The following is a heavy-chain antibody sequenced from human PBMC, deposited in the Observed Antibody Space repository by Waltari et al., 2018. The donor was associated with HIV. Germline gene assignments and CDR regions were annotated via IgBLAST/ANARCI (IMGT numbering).Heavy chain of an antibody. D-gene: IGHD6-19*01. J-gene: IGHJ3*02. CDR3: ARVMTVSGTSHDAFDI. Sequence: QVQLQESGPGLVKPSETLSLTCAVSGYSISSGYYWGWIRQPPGKGLEWIGYIYHSGRDYYSPSLKSRVAIAVDTSKNQFSLKLSSVTAADTAVYYCARVMTVSGTSHDAFDIWGQGTMVTASS. CDR1: GYSISSGYY. V-gene: IGHV4-38-2*01. CDR2: IYHSGRD.